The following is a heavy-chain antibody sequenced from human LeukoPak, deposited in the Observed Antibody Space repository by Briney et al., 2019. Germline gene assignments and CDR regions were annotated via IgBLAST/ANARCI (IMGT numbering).Heavy chain of an antibody. J-gene: IGHJ4*02. CDR3: ARAAEEENSSSPLFDY. CDR1: GGSISSGDYY. V-gene: IGHV4-30-4*01. D-gene: IGHD6-6*01. CDR2: IYYGGST. Sequence: PSETLSLTCTVSGGSISSGDYYWSWIRQPPGKGLEWIGYIYYGGSTYYNPSLKSRVTISVDTSKNQFSLKLSSVTAADTAVYYCARAAEEENSSSPLFDYWGQGTLVTVSP.